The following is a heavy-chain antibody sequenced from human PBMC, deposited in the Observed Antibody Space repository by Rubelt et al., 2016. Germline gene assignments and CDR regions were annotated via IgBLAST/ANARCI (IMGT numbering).Heavy chain of an antibody. CDR2: ISVYNGIT. Sequence: QVQLVQSGAEMKKPGASVKVSCKASGYTFTSYGISWVRQAPGQGLEWMGWISVYNGITNYAQKLQGRGTMTTDTSTSTAYMDMGSLRSDGTAVYYFARDRGITRRIVWFDPWGQGTLVSVSS. V-gene: IGHV1-18*01. CDR1: GYTFTSYG. CDR3: ARDRGITRRIVWFDP. D-gene: IGHD1-14*01. J-gene: IGHJ5*02.